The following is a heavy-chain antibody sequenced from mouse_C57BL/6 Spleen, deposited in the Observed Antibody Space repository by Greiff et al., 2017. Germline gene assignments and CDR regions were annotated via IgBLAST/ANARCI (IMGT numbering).Heavy chain of an antibody. J-gene: IGHJ2*01. CDR3: TVRYFDY. Sequence: QVHVKQSGAELVRPGASVTLSCKASGYTFTDYEMHWVKQTPVHGLEWIGAIDPETGGTAYNQKFKGKAILTADKSSSTAYMELRSLTSEDSAVYYCTVRYFDYWGQGTTLTVSS. CDR1: GYTFTDYE. V-gene: IGHV1-15*01. CDR2: IDPETGGT.